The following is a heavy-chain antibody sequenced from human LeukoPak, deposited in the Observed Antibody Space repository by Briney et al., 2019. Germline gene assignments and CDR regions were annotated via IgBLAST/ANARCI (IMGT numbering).Heavy chain of an antibody. CDR1: GGSISSSSYY. D-gene: IGHD6-19*01. V-gene: IGHV4-39*07. Sequence: SETLSLTCTVSGGSISSSSYYWGWIRQPPGTGLEWIGSIYYSGSTYYNPSLKSRVTISVDTSKNQFSLKLSSVTAADTAVYYCARDVSGWADYWGQGTLVTVSS. CDR3: ARDVSGWADY. CDR2: IYYSGST. J-gene: IGHJ4*02.